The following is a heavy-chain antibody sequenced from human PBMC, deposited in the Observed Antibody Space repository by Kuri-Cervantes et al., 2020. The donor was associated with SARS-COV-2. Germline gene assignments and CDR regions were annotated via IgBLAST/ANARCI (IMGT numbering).Heavy chain of an antibody. Sequence: SQTLSLTCAVYGGSFSGYYWSWIRQPPGKGLEWIGEINHSGSTNYNPSLKSRVTISVDTSKNQFSLKLSSVTAADTAVYYRARDKGTYKKSYYYYYMDVWGKGTTVTVSS. CDR2: INHSGST. CDR1: GGSFSGYY. J-gene: IGHJ6*03. CDR3: ARDKGTYKKSYYYYYMDV. V-gene: IGHV4-34*01. D-gene: IGHD1-14*01.